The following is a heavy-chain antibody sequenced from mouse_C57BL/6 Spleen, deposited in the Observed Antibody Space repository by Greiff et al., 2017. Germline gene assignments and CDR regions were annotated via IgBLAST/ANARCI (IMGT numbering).Heavy chain of an antibody. J-gene: IGHJ2*01. CDR3: ARRLSHDYFDY. CDR1: GYTFTSYW. V-gene: IGHV1-55*01. Sequence: QVQLQQPGAELVKPGASVKMSCKASGYTFTSYWITWVKQRPGQGLEWIGDIYSGSGCTNYNEKFKSKATLTVDKSSSTAYMQHSSLTSEDSAVYYCARRLSHDYFDYWGQGTTLTVSS. CDR2: IYSGSGCT.